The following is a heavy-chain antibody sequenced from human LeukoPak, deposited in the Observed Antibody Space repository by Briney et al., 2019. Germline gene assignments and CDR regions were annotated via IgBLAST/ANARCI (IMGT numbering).Heavy chain of an antibody. D-gene: IGHD3-10*01. V-gene: IGHV4-59*01. Sequence: SETLSLTCTVSGGSISSYYWSWIRQPPGKGLEWIGYIYYSGSTNYNPSLESRVTISVDTSKNQFSLKLSSVTAADTAVYYCARSYGSGSYYKDVYYYYYMDVWGKGTTVNVSS. J-gene: IGHJ6*03. CDR2: IYYSGST. CDR1: GGSISSYY. CDR3: ARSYGSGSYYKDVYYYYYMDV.